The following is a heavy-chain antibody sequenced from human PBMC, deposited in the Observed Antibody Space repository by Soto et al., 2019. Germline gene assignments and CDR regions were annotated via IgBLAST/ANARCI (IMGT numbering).Heavy chain of an antibody. CDR3: ATSYASGRTHFDS. CDR2: VNPIVGMS. J-gene: IGHJ5*01. V-gene: IGHV1-69*02. D-gene: IGHD3-10*01. Sequence: QVQLGQSGAEVKKPGSSVKVSCTASGGTFNSYTINCVRQAPRRGLEWVGRVNPIVGMSKSALKFQGRVTITAYKSTSTAFMYRTSLKAAETAVYYRATSYASGRTHFDSWGQGTLVTFSS. CDR1: GGTFNSYT.